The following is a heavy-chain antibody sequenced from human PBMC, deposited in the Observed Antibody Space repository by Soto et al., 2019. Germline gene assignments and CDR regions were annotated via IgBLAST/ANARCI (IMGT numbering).Heavy chain of an antibody. J-gene: IGHJ3*01. CDR2: HNADNGDT. Sequence: QVQLVQSGAEVKKPGASVRVSCKTSGYTFINYGITWVRQAPGQGLEWMGWHNADNGDTSSSEKLQDRFTMTTDTSTNTVYMDLRSLTSDDTAVYYCARWSAIVGGAEALDVWGQGTMVIVSS. CDR3: ARWSAIVGGAEALDV. V-gene: IGHV1-18*01. CDR1: GYTFINYG. D-gene: IGHD1-26*01.